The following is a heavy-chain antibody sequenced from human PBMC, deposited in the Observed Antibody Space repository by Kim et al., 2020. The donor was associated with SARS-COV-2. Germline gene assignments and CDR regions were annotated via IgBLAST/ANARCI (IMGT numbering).Heavy chain of an antibody. Sequence: AQKFKGRATMTTDTSTSTAYMELRSLRSDDTAVYYCARDITMIVVVIPGYWGQGTLVTVSS. J-gene: IGHJ4*02. V-gene: IGHV1-18*01. D-gene: IGHD3-22*01. CDR3: ARDITMIVVVIPGY.